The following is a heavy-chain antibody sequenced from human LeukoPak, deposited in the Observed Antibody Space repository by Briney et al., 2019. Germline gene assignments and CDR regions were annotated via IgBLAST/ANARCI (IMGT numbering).Heavy chain of an antibody. J-gene: IGHJ4*02. CDR1: GFTFSSYA. V-gene: IGHV3-30-3*01. CDR2: ISYDGSNK. Sequence: GGSLGLFCAASGFTFSSYAMLWVSEAPARGLEWVVVISYDGSNKYYADSEKGRFTIYRDNSKNTQELQMNSLRAEDTAVYYCASGVSGYYFIDYWGQGTLVSVSS. CDR3: ASGVSGYYFIDY. D-gene: IGHD3-22*01.